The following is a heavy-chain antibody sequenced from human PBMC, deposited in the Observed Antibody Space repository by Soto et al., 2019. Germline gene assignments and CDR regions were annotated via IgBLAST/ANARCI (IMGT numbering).Heavy chain of an antibody. CDR2: IYYSGST. CDR3: ARGANYYDSSGYYYRYFQH. D-gene: IGHD3-22*01. V-gene: IGHV4-31*03. J-gene: IGHJ1*01. CDR1: GGSISSGGYY. Sequence: TLSLTCTVSGGSISSGGYYWSWIRQHPGKGLEWIGYIYYSGSTYYNPSLKSRVTISVDTSKNQFSLKLSSVTAADTAVYYCARGANYYDSSGYYYRYFQHWGQGTPVPVS.